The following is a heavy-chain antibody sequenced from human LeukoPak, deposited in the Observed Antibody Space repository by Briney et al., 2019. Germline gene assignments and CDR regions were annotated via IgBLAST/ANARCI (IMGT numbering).Heavy chain of an antibody. J-gene: IGHJ3*02. D-gene: IGHD1-26*01. V-gene: IGHV1-2*06. CDR1: GYTFTGYY. CDR3: ARETRSGSYWGGAFDI. Sequence: ASVKVSCKASGYTFTGYYMHWVRQAPGQGLEWMGRINPNSGGTNYAQKFQGRVTMTRDTSISTAYMELSRLRSDDTAVYYCARETRSGSYWGGAFDIWGQGTMVTVSS. CDR2: INPNSGGT.